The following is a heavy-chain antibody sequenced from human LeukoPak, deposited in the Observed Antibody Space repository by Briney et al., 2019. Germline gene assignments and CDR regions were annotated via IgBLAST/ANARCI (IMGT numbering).Heavy chain of an antibody. CDR3: TKQERGLYGDYLRY. D-gene: IGHD4-17*01. CDR1: GYTLTELS. CDR2: FDPEDGET. V-gene: IGHV1-24*01. J-gene: IGHJ4*02. Sequence: GASVKVSCTVSGYTLTELSMHWVRQAPGKGLEWMGGFDPEDGETIYAQKFQGRVTMTEDTSTDTAYMELSSLRSEDTAVYYCTKQERGLYGDYLRYWGQGTLVTVSS.